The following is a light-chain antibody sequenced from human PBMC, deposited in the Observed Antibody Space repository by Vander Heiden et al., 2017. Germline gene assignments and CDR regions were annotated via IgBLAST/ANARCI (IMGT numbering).Light chain of an antibody. V-gene: IGKV4-1*01. CDR3: QQYDSTLRT. J-gene: IGKJ1*01. CDR2: WTS. CDR1: QSVLDSSNSKNY. Sequence: DIVMTQSPDSLAVSLGERATIHCKSSQSVLDSSNSKNYLSWYQQKPGQPPKLLIYWTSTRESGVPDRFSGSGSGTDFTLTISSLQAEDVAFYYCQQYDSTLRTFGQGTKVEIK.